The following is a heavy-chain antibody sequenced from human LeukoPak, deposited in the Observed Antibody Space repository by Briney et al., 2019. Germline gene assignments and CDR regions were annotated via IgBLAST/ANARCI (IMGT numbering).Heavy chain of an antibody. CDR3: ARAIGWGSAVVRNFDY. Sequence: SQTLSLTCTVSGGSISSGGYYWSWIRQHPGKGLEWIGYIYYSGSTYYNPSLKSRVTISVDTSKNQFSLKLSSATAADTAVYYCARAIGWGSAVVRNFDYWGQGTLVTVSS. D-gene: IGHD5-18*01. CDR1: GGSISSGGYY. V-gene: IGHV4-31*03. J-gene: IGHJ4*02. CDR2: IYYSGST.